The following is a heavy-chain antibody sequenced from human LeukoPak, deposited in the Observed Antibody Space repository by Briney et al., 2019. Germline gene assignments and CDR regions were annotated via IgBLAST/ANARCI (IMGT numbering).Heavy chain of an antibody. J-gene: IGHJ3*02. CDR1: GFTFSSYW. CDR3: ARGNWLLSADI. V-gene: IGHV3-74*01. D-gene: IGHD3-9*01. Sequence: PGGSLRLSCAASGFTFSSYWMHWVRQAPGKGLVWVSRINSDGSSTSYADSVKGRFTISRDNTKDTLYLQMTFLRAEDTAVYYCARGNWLLSADIWGQGTMVTVSS. CDR2: INSDGSST.